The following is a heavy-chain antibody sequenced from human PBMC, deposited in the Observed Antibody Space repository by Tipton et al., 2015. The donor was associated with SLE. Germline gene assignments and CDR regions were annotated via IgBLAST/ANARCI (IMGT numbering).Heavy chain of an antibody. CDR2: IKHGGST. Sequence: TLSLTCAVYGGSFSGYYWSWIRQPPGKGLEWIGEIKHGGSTNYNPSLESRVIISIDMSENQFSLKLRSVTAADTAVYYCARANGIVGGQVPYWYFDLWGRGTLVTVSS. V-gene: IGHV4-34*01. CDR1: GGSFSGYY. CDR3: ARANGIVGGQVPYWYFDL. D-gene: IGHD1-26*01. J-gene: IGHJ2*01.